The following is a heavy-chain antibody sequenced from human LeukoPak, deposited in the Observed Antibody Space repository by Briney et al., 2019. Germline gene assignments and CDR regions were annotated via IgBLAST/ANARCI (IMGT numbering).Heavy chain of an antibody. CDR3: ARGGGLAVAGHYYYYGMDV. J-gene: IGHJ6*02. V-gene: IGHV1-2*02. Sequence: ASVKVSCKASGYTFTGYYMHWVRQAPGQGLEWMGWIIPNSGGTYYAQKFKGRVTMTRDTSISTAYMELSRLRSDDTAVYYCARGGGLAVAGHYYYYGMDVWGQGTTVTVSS. D-gene: IGHD6-19*01. CDR1: GYTFTGYY. CDR2: IIPNSGGT.